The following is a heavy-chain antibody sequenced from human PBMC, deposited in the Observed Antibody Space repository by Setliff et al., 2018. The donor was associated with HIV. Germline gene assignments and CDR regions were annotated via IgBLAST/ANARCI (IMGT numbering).Heavy chain of an antibody. D-gene: IGHD3-9*01. Sequence: SETLSLTCTVSGGSISSGSYYWSWIRQPPGKGLEWIGSIYYTGSTNFSPSLKSRVTISLDTSKNQFSLKLSSVSAADTAMYYCARGNPDFDILTGYWSHYFDYWGQGRLVTVSS. J-gene: IGHJ4*02. CDR2: IYYTGST. CDR1: GGSISSGSYY. CDR3: ARGNPDFDILTGYWSHYFDY. V-gene: IGHV4-39*07.